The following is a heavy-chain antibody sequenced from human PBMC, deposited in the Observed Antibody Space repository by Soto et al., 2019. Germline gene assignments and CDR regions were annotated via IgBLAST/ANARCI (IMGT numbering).Heavy chain of an antibody. CDR2: IWYGGSNI. J-gene: IGHJ4*02. CDR1: GFPFSRHG. CDR3: AKDGARSCSPNNCYSDFEY. V-gene: IGHV3-33*06. D-gene: IGHD2-15*01. Sequence: QVHLVESGGGVVQPGTSLRLSCVASGFPFSRHGMHWVRQAPGKGLEWVAVIWYGGSNIYYSDSVKGRFTISRDDSKNTLYLHMDSLRVDDTAVYYCAKDGARSCSPNNCYSDFEYWGQGALVVVSS.